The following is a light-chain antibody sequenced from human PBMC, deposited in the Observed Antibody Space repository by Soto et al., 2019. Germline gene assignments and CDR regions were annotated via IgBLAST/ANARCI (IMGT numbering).Light chain of an antibody. CDR2: DVS. CDR3: CSYTSSSTYV. V-gene: IGLV2-14*01. Sequence: QSVLNQPASVSGSPGQSITISCTGTSSDVGGYNYVSWYQQHPGKAPKLMIYDVSNRPSGVSNRFSGSESGNTASLTISGLQAEDEDDYYCCSYTSSSTYVFGSGTKVPV. CDR1: SSDVGGYNY. J-gene: IGLJ1*01.